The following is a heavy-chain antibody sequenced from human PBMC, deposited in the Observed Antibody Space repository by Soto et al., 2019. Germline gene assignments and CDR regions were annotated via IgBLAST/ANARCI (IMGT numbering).Heavy chain of an antibody. CDR3: AREGINNYNEYYFDS. J-gene: IGHJ4*02. CDR1: GFTFSSYS. D-gene: IGHD4-4*01. V-gene: IGHV3-21*01. Sequence: GGSLRLSCAASGFTFSSYSMNWVRQAPGKGLEWVSSISGSGNYTHYADFLRGRFTISRDNAKTSLYLQMNSLRAEDTAVYYCAREGINNYNEYYFDSWGQGTVVTAPQ. CDR2: ISGSGNYT.